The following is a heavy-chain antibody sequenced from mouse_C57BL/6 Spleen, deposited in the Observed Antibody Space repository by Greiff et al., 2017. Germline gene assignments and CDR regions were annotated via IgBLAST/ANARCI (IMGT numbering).Heavy chain of an antibody. J-gene: IGHJ3*01. CDR2: INPNNGGT. V-gene: IGHV1-22*01. CDR3: TPTSVVAPFAY. D-gene: IGHD1-1*01. CDR1: GYTFTDYN. Sequence: EVQLLEPGPELVKPGASVKMSCKASGYTFTDYNMHWVKQSHGKSLEWIGYINPNNGGTSYNQKFKGKATLTVNKSSSTAYMELRSLTSEDSAVYYCTPTSVVAPFAYWGQGTLVTVSA.